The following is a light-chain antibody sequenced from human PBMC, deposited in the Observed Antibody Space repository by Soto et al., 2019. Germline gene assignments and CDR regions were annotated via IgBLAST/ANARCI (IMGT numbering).Light chain of an antibody. CDR3: SSYAGSNKVV. CDR2: EDS. CDR1: SSDVGGCNY. V-gene: IGLV2-8*01. Sequence: QSALTQPPSASGSPGQSVTISCTGTSSDVGGCNYVSWSQQHPGKTHKLQIYEDSKRPSGVPDRFSGSKSGNTASLTVSGLQAEDAAEYCCSSYAGSNKVVFGGGTKLTVL. J-gene: IGLJ3*02.